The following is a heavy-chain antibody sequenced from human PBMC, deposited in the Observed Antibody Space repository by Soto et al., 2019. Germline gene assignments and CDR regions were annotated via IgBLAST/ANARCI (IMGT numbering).Heavy chain of an antibody. D-gene: IGHD6-19*01. CDR2: ISAYNGNT. J-gene: IGHJ5*02. CDR1: GYTFTSYG. V-gene: IGHV1-18*01. CDR3: ARDSSGWYVSSWFDP. Sequence: GASVKVSCKASGYTFTSYGISWVRQAPGQGLEWMGWISAYNGNTNYAQKLQGRVTMTTDTSTSTAYMELRSLRSDDTAVYYCARDSSGWYVSSWFDPWGQGTLVTVSS.